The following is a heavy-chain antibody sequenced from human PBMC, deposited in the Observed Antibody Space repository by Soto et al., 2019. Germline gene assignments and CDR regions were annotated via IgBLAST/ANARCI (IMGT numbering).Heavy chain of an antibody. CDR3: ARDFTGDLVQDY. V-gene: IGHV1-69*13. CDR1: GGTFSSYA. Sequence: GASVKVSCKASGGTFSSYAISWVRQAPGQGLEWMGGIIPIFGTANYAQKFQGRVTITADESTSTAYMELSSLRSEDTAVYYCARDFTGDLVQDYWGQGTLVTVSS. CDR2: IIPIFGTA. J-gene: IGHJ4*02. D-gene: IGHD1-1*01.